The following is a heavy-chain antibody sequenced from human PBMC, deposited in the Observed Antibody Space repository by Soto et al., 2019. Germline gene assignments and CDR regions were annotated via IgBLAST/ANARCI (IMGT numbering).Heavy chain of an antibody. Sequence: GGSLRLSCAASGFRFSGFWMNWVRQAPGKGLEWVANIRQDGSEKNYVDSVKGRFTISRDNAKNSLYLQMDSLRAEDTAVYYCARDRAMDDYWGQGTLVTVSS. V-gene: IGHV3-7*05. CDR1: GFRFSGFW. J-gene: IGHJ4*02. D-gene: IGHD5-18*01. CDR3: ARDRAMDDY. CDR2: IRQDGSEK.